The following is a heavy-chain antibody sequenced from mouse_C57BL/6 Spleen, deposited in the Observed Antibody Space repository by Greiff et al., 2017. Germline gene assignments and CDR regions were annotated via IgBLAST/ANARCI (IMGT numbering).Heavy chain of an antibody. CDR3: ARPQIYYYGLFDY. V-gene: IGHV1-55*01. D-gene: IGHD1-1*01. Sequence: QVQLQQSGAELVKPGASVKMSCKASGYTFTSYWITWVKQRPGQGLEWIGDIYPGSGSTNYNEKFKSKAPLTVDTSSSTAYMQLSSLTSEDSAVYYCARPQIYYYGLFDYWGQGTTLTVSS. CDR2: IYPGSGST. J-gene: IGHJ2*01. CDR1: GYTFTSYW.